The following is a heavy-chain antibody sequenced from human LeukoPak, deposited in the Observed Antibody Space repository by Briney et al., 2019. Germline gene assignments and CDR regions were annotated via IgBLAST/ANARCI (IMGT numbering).Heavy chain of an antibody. CDR3: AKKGSGSPYYFDY. CDR2: ISYDGSNK. J-gene: IGHJ4*02. CDR1: GFTFSSYA. Sequence: GGSLRLSCAASGFTFSSYAMHWVRQAPGKGLEWVAVISYDGSNKYYADSVKGRFTISRDNSKNTLYLQMNSLRAEDTAVYYCAKKGSGSPYYFDYWGQGTLVTVSS. D-gene: IGHD3-10*01. V-gene: IGHV3-30*04.